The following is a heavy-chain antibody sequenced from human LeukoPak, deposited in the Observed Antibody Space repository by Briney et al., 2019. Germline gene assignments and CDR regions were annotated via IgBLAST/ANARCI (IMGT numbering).Heavy chain of an antibody. J-gene: IGHJ5*02. CDR2: ISTVSGDA. D-gene: IGHD5/OR15-5a*01. V-gene: IGHV1-2*02. CDR1: GYPFTGYH. CDR3: AGLGSTVKGRLDP. Sequence: ASVKVSCKASGYPFTGYHVNWVRQAPGQGLEWMGRISTVSGDADNAQKFQGRVTMTRDTSISTVYMELSRLTSDDSAVYYCAGLGSTVKGRLDPWGEGTSVTVSS.